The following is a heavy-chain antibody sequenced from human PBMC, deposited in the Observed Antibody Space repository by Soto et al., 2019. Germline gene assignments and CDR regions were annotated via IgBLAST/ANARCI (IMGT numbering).Heavy chain of an antibody. V-gene: IGHV4-30-4*01. D-gene: IGHD3-16*02. CDR2: IYYSGST. J-gene: IGHJ6*02. CDR3: ARALGRLGELSLTFYGMDV. CDR1: GGSISSGDYY. Sequence: TLSLTCTVSGGSISSGDYYWSWIRQPPGKGLEWIGYIYYSGSTYYNPSLKSRVTISVDTSKNQFSLKLSSVTAADTAVYYCARALGRLGELSLTFYGMDVWGQGTTVTVSS.